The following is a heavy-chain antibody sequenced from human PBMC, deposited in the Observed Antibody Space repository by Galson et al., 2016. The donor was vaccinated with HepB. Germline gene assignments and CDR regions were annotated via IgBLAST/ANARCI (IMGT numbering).Heavy chain of an antibody. CDR2: TSGSGGGT. J-gene: IGHJ6*02. Sequence: SLRLSCAASGFTFHDYAMTWVRQSPGRGLEWVAATSGSGGGTYSADSVKGRITISRDNSKNTVYLQMNSLRVEDTAVYYCAKSGGFRSYYFGMDVWGRGTLYHDNAKSTGFARMNILRIEDIAVYYCAEAGGFRYLYFCLGVWGRGTTVTVSS. D-gene: IGHD2/OR15-2a*01. CDR3: AKSGGFRSYYFGMDVWGRGTLYHDNAKSTGFARMNILRIEDIAVYYCAEAGGFRYLYFCLGV. V-gene: IGHV3-23*01. CDR1: GFTFHDYA.